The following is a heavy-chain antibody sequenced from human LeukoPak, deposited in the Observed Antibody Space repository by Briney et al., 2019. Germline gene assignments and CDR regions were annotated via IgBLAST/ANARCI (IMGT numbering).Heavy chain of an antibody. Sequence: PSETLSLTCTVSGGSISSSSYYWGWIRQPPGKGLEWIGSIYYSGSTYYNPSLKSRVTISVDTSKNQFSLKLSSVTAADTAVYYCARDWGNSGYDYIRQWLVLFDYWGQGTLVTVSS. J-gene: IGHJ4*02. CDR3: ARDWGNSGYDYIRQWLVLFDY. CDR2: IYYSGST. D-gene: IGHD5-12*01. CDR1: GGSISSSSYY. V-gene: IGHV4-39*07.